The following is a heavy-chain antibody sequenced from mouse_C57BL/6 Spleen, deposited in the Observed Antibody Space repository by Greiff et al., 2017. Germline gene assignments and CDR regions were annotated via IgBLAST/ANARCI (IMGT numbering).Heavy chain of an antibody. CDR2: IYPYNGVS. V-gene: IGHV1-31*01. Sequence: VQLKESGPELVKPGASVKISCKASGYSFTGYYMHWVKQSHGNILDWIGYIYPYNGVSSYNQKFKGKATLTVDKSSSTAYMELRSLTSEDSAVDYWARFETAQAFDYWGQGTTLTVSS. CDR3: ARFETAQAFDY. D-gene: IGHD3-2*02. CDR1: GYSFTGYY. J-gene: IGHJ2*01.